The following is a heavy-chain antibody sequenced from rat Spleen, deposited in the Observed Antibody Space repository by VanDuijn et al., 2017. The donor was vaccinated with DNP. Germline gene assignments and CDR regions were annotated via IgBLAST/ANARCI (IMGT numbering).Heavy chain of an antibody. CDR1: GFTFSDYD. Sequence: EVQLVASGGGLVQPGRSLKLSCAASGFTFSDYDMAWVRQAPSKGLEWVASVNTGGGITYYRDSVKGRFTISRDNAKNTQYLQMDSLRSEDTATYYCARQPYYDGSYYYFDYWGQGVMVTVSS. D-gene: IGHD1-12*02. CDR2: VNTGGGIT. CDR3: ARQPYYDGSYYYFDY. V-gene: IGHV5S13*01. J-gene: IGHJ2*01.